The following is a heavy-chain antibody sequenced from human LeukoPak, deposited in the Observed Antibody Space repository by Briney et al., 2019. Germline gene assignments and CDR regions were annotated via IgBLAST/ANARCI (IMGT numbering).Heavy chain of an antibody. V-gene: IGHV4-4*07. D-gene: IGHD3-10*01. J-gene: IGHJ4*02. CDR2: IYTSGST. CDR1: GGSISSYY. CDR3: ARETYYYGSGSYYSFDY. Sequence: SETLSLTCTVSGGSISSYYWSWIRQPAGKGLEWIGRIYTSGSTNYNPSLKSRVTMSVDTSKNQFSLKLSSVTAADTAVYYCARETYYYGSGSYYSFDYWGQGTLVTVSS.